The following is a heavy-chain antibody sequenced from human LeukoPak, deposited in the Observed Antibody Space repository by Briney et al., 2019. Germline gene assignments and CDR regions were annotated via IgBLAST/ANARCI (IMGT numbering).Heavy chain of an antibody. CDR1: GFTFSSYS. CDR3: ARGGYYFDY. Sequence: GGSLRLSCAASGFTFSSYSMNWVRQAPGKGLEWVSYISGSSSTIYYADSVKGRFTISRDNAKNSLYLQMNSLRAEDTAVYYCARGGYYFDYWGQGTLVTVSS. J-gene: IGHJ4*02. V-gene: IGHV3-48*01. D-gene: IGHD2-15*01. CDR2: ISGSSSTI.